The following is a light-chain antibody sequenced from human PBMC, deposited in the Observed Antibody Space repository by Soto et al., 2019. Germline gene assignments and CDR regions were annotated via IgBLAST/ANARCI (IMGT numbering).Light chain of an antibody. J-gene: IGKJ4*01. CDR2: DAS. Sequence: EFVLTQSPGTLSLSPGERATLSCRASQTVRNNYLAWYQQKPGQAPRLLIYDASSRATGIPDRFSGGGSGTDFTLTISRLEPEDFATYYCQQYNSYPLTFGGGTMVDIK. V-gene: IGKV3-20*01. CDR3: QQYNSYPLT. CDR1: QTVRNNY.